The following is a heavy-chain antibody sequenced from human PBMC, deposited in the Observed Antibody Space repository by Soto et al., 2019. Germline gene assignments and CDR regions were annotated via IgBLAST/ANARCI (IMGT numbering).Heavy chain of an antibody. J-gene: IGHJ6*01. Sequence: APVKLSCKDSGYTFTSYGISWVRQAPRQGLEWMGWISAYNGNTNYAQKLQGRVTMTTDTSTSTAYMELRSLRSDDTAVYYCARDGYCISTSCRHYDYYGLDVWGKGTTVTVSP. D-gene: IGHD2-2*03. V-gene: IGHV1-18*01. CDR2: ISAYNGNT. CDR1: GYTFTSYG. CDR3: ARDGYCISTSCRHYDYYGLDV.